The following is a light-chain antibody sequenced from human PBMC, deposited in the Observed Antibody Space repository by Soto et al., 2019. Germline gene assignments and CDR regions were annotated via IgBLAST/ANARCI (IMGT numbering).Light chain of an antibody. J-gene: IGKJ4*01. Sequence: ETVVTQSPAILSVSPGERVTLSCRASQRFISNLSCYQHKLGQAPRLLIYGASTRATGVPARFSGSGSGTEFFLTISSLQSEDFAVYYCQHYNNWLGTFGGGTKVDI. CDR2: GAS. V-gene: IGKV3-15*01. CDR1: QRFISN. CDR3: QHYNNWLGT.